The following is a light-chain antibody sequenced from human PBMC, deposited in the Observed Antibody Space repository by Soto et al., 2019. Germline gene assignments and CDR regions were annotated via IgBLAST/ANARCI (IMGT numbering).Light chain of an antibody. CDR3: QQYKSYSTT. CDR2: DAS. CDR1: ESISTW. J-gene: IGKJ1*01. Sequence: DIQMTQSPSTLSASVGDRVTITCRANESISTWVAWYQQKPGKAPKFLIYDASSLGSGVPSRFSGSGSGTEFTLTINSLQPDDFATYYCQQYKSYSTTFGQGTKVDIK. V-gene: IGKV1-5*01.